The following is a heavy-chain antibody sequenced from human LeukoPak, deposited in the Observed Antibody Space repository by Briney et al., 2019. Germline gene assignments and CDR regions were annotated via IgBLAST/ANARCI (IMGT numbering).Heavy chain of an antibody. Sequence: SQTLSLTCAISGDSVSSNTAAWSWIRQSPSRGLEWLGRTYFGFRWYNDYAVSVKSRVTINSDTSKNQFSLQLNSVAPEDTAVYFYASDRDTGGYFRETPHWCTDLWGRGTLVTVSS. V-gene: IGHV6-1*01. J-gene: IGHJ2*01. D-gene: IGHD3-22*01. CDR3: ASDRDTGGYFRETPHWCTDL. CDR1: GDSVSSNTAA. CDR2: TYFGFRWYN.